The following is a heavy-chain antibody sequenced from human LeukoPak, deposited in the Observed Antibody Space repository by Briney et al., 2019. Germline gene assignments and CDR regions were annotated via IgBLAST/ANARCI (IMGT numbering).Heavy chain of an antibody. CDR1: GGSISSYY. D-gene: IGHD1-1*01. J-gene: IGHJ4*02. V-gene: IGHV4-59*01. Sequence: SETLSLTCTVPGGSISSYYWSWIRQPPGKGLEWIGYIYYSGSTNYNPFLKSRVTISVDTSKNQFSLKLRSVTAADTAVYYCARGYMTYYFDYWGQGTLVTVSS. CDR3: ARGYMTYYFDY. CDR2: IYYSGST.